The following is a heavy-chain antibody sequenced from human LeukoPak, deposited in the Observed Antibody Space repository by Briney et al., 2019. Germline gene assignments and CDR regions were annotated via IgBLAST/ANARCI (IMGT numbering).Heavy chain of an antibody. CDR3: AQGSSSGILGAFDI. J-gene: IGHJ3*02. Sequence: PGRSLRLSCAASGFTFSSYGMHWVRQAPGKGLDWVAVISYDGNNKYYADSVKGRFTISRDNSRDTLYLQMNSLRAEDTAIYYCAQGSSSGILGAFDIWGQGTMVTFSS. CDR2: ISYDGNNK. D-gene: IGHD6-13*01. V-gene: IGHV3-30*18. CDR1: GFTFSSYG.